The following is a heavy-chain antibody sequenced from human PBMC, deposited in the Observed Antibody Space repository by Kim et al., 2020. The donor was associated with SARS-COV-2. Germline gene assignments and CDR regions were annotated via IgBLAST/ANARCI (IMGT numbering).Heavy chain of an antibody. D-gene: IGHD6-13*01. J-gene: IGHJ4*02. V-gene: IGHV1-24*01. Sequence: QKFQGRVTMTEDTATDTAYMELSSLRSEDTAVYYCATIINVAAAGTTFDYWGQGTLVTVSS. CDR3: ATIINVAAAGTTFDY.